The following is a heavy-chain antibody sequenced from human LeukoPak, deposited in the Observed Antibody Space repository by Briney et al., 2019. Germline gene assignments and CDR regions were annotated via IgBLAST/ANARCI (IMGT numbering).Heavy chain of an antibody. J-gene: IGHJ4*02. CDR3: ARGSSGSYYNSRFDY. V-gene: IGHV3-23*01. D-gene: IGHD3-10*01. CDR1: GFTFSGYA. CDR2: ISGSGGSP. Sequence: GGSLRLSCAASGFTFSGYAMSWVRQAPGKGLEWVSAISGSGGSPYYADSVKGRFTISRDNSQNMQYLQMNSLRAEDTALYYCARGSSGSYYNSRFDYWGQGTLVTVSS.